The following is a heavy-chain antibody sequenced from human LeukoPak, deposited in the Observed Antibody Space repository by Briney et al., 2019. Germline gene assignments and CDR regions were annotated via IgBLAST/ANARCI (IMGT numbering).Heavy chain of an antibody. J-gene: IGHJ5*02. Sequence: SETLSLTCTVSGGSISSYYWSWIRQPPGKGLEWIGNIYDSGSTNYNPSLKSRVTISVDTSKNQFSLKMSSVTAADTAVYYCARARDGHINNWFDPWGQGTLVIVSS. CDR2: IYDSGST. CDR3: ARARDGHINNWFDP. V-gene: IGHV4-59*01. CDR1: GGSISSYY. D-gene: IGHD5-24*01.